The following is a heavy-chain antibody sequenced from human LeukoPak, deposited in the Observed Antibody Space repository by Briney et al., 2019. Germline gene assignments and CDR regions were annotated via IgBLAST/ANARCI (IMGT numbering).Heavy chain of an antibody. CDR3: ARQGHYYDSSGYERAFDI. Sequence: GASVKASCKASGYTFTSYGISWVRQAPGQGLEWMGWISAYNGNTNYAQKLQGRVTMTTDTSTSTAYMELRSLRSDDTAVYYCARQGHYYDSSGYERAFDIWGQGTMVTVSS. CDR1: GYTFTSYG. V-gene: IGHV1-18*01. J-gene: IGHJ3*02. D-gene: IGHD3-22*01. CDR2: ISAYNGNT.